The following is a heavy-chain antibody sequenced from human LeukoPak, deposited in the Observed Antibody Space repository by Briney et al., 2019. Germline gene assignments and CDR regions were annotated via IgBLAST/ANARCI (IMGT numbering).Heavy chain of an antibody. CDR3: ARDGDYYGSGTVSDY. CDR2: ISAYNGNT. D-gene: IGHD3-10*01. Sequence: ASVTVSCMASGYTFTSYGISWVRQAPGQGLEWMGWISAYNGNTNYAQKLQGRVTMTTDTSTSTAYMELRSLRSDDTAVYYCARDGDYYGSGTVSDYWGQGTLVTVSS. CDR1: GYTFTSYG. V-gene: IGHV1-18*04. J-gene: IGHJ4*02.